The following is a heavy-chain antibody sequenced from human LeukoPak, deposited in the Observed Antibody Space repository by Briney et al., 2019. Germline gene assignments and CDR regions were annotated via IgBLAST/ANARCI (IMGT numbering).Heavy chain of an antibody. D-gene: IGHD5-18*01. CDR2: ISYDGSNK. J-gene: IGHJ4*02. CDR1: GFTFSSYA. CDR3: ANGYSPGY. Sequence: GGSLRLSCAASGFTFSSYAMTWVRQAPGKGLEWVAVISYDGSNKYYADSVKGRFTISRDNSKNTLYLQMNSLRAEDTAVYYCANGYSPGYWVQGTLVTVSS. V-gene: IGHV3-30*18.